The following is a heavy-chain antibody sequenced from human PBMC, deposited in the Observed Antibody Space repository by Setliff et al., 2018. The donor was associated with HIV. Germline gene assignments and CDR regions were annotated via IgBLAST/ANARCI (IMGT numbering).Heavy chain of an antibody. D-gene: IGHD6-19*01. CDR3: ARLGSGWSDSYYYAMDV. V-gene: IGHV1-18*01. CDR2: ISPYNGHT. CDR1: GYTFPTYG. J-gene: IGHJ6*01. Sequence: RASVKVSCKTSGYTFPTYGISWVRQAPGHGLEWMGWISPYNGHTKYAQTFQGRVTMTIDTSTNSAYMELRSLRSDDTAVYFCARLGSGWSDSYYYAMDVWG.